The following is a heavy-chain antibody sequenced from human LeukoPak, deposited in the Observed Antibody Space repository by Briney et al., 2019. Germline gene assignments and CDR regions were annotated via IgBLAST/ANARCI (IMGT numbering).Heavy chain of an antibody. CDR1: GGSISSSSYY. J-gene: IGHJ4*02. Sequence: PSETLSLTCTVSGGSISSSSYYWGWNRQPPGKGLEWIGSIYYSGSTYYNPSLKSRVTISVDTSKNQFSLKPSSVTAADTAVYYCARQLGYCSSTSCYADKVDYWGQGTLVTVSS. CDR2: IYYSGST. V-gene: IGHV4-39*01. CDR3: ARQLGYCSSTSCYADKVDY. D-gene: IGHD2-2*01.